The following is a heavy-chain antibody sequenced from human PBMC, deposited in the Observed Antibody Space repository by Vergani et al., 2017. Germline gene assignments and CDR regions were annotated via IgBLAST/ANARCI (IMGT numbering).Heavy chain of an antibody. CDR2: IRYDGSSE. CDR1: GFTLNTYG. D-gene: IGHD2-2*01. V-gene: IGHV3-30*02. Sequence: QVQILQSGGGVVQPGGSLRLSCTLSGFTLNTYGIHWVRQAPGKGLEWVSFIRYDGSSEYYGDSVKGRFTISRDKSQNTVNLQMNSLRTEDTAVYFCAKDTPPIVVVPAAPHDAFDIWGQGTMVTVSS. J-gene: IGHJ3*02. CDR3: AKDTPPIVVVPAAPHDAFDI.